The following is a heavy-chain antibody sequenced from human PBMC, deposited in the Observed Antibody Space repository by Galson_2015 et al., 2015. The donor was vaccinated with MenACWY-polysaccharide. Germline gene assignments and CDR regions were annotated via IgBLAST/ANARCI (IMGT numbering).Heavy chain of an antibody. Sequence: SLRLSCAASGFPFGSYGMHWVRQAPGERLEWVAFIRFAGSHKYYADSVKGRFTITRDNSKNTLYLQMNSLRAEDTAVYYCAKVDPASVEYSSPLDYWGQGTLVTVSS. CDR3: AKVDPASVEYSSPLDY. V-gene: IGHV3-30*02. D-gene: IGHD6-6*01. CDR1: GFPFGSYG. J-gene: IGHJ4*02. CDR2: IRFAGSHK.